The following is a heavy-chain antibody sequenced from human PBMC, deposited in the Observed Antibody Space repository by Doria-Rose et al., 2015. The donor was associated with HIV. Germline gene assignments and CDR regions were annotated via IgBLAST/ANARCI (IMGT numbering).Heavy chain of an antibody. CDR3: ARIKSSRWYHKYYFDF. CDR2: IFSDDER. Sequence: QVQLVQSGPVLVKPTETLTLTCTVSGVSLSSPGMGVSWIRQPPGKALEWLANIFSDDERSYKASLKSRFTISRCTSKSQVVLTMTDMDPVDTATYYCARIKSSRWYHKYYFDFWGQGTLAIVSA. J-gene: IGHJ4*02. D-gene: IGHD6-13*01. CDR1: GVSLSSPGMG. V-gene: IGHV2-26*01.